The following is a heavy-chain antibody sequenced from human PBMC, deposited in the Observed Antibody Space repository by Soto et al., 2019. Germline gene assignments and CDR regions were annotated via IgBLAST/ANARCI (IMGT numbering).Heavy chain of an antibody. V-gene: IGHV2-5*02. D-gene: IGHD4-17*01. CDR3: AHIMGDYGEHWYFDL. CDR2: IYWDDDK. J-gene: IGHJ2*01. Sequence: QITLKESGPTLVKPTQTLTLTCTFSGFSLSTSGVGVGWIRQPPGKALEWLALIYWDDDKRYSPSLKSRLTITKDTSKTQVVLTMTNMDPVDTATYYCAHIMGDYGEHWYFDLWGRGTLVTVSS. CDR1: GFSLSTSGVG.